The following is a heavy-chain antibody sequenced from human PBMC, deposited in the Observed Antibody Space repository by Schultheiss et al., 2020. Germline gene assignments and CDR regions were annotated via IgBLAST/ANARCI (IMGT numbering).Heavy chain of an antibody. J-gene: IGHJ6*02. Sequence: SETLSLTCTVSGGSISSYYWSWIRQPPGKGLEWIGEINHSGSTNYNPSLKSRVTISVDTSKNQFSLKLSSVTAADTAVYYCARDLYYYDSSGEGMDVWGQGTTVNVYS. CDR1: GGSISSYY. D-gene: IGHD3-22*01. CDR3: ARDLYYYDSSGEGMDV. V-gene: IGHV4-59*12. CDR2: INHSGST.